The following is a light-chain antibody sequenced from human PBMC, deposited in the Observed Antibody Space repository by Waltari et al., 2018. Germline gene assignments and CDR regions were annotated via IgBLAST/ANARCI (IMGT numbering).Light chain of an antibody. CDR3: QQYSNGHDT. J-gene: IGKJ3*01. CDR1: QRISNN. Sequence: IVLTQSPATLSVSPGERATLTCRADQRISNNVAWYQQKPGQAPRLLIYYASTRATGIPDRFSGSGYGTEFILTITSLQAEDSAVYYCQQYSNGHDTFGPGTTLDIK. CDR2: YAS. V-gene: IGKV3-15*01.